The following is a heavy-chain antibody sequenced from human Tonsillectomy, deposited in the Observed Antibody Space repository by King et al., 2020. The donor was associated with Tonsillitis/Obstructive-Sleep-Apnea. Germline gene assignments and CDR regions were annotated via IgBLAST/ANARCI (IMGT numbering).Heavy chain of an antibody. CDR3: AHTEWQPPGYFDY. D-gene: IGHD3-3*01. CDR1: EFSLSTSGVG. CDR2: IYWDDDK. V-gene: IGHV2-5*02. Sequence: ITLQESGPTLVKPTQTLTLTCTFSEFSLSTSGVGVGWIRQPPGKALEWLALIYWDDDKYYSPSLKSRLSITKDTSKNQVVLTMTNVDPVDTATYYCAHTEWQPPGYFDYWGQGTLVTVSS. J-gene: IGHJ4*02.